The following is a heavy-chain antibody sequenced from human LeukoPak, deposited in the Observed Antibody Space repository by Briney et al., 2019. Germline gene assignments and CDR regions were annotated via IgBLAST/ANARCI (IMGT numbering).Heavy chain of an antibody. V-gene: IGHV3-23*01. CDR2: ISGSGGST. CDR1: GFTFSSYA. J-gene: IGHJ4*02. CDR3: AKGRYDILTGFLRF. D-gene: IGHD3-9*01. Sequence: GGSLRLSCAASGFTFSSYAMSWVRQAPGKGLEWVSAISGSGGSTYYADSVKGRFTISRDNSKNTLYLQMNSLRAEDTAVYYCAKGRYDILTGFLRFRGQGTLATVSS.